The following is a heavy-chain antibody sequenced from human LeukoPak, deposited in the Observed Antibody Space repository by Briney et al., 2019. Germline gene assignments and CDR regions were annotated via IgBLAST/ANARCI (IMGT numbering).Heavy chain of an antibody. Sequence: SVEVSCKASGGTFSSYAISWVRQAPGQGLEWMGGIIPIFGTANYAQKFQGRVTITTDESTSTAYMELSSLRSEDTAVYYCASGGYSSSSLDYYYYMDVWGKGTTVTVSS. CDR1: GGTFSSYA. CDR2: IIPIFGTA. J-gene: IGHJ6*03. CDR3: ASGGYSSSSLDYYYYMDV. D-gene: IGHD6-6*01. V-gene: IGHV1-69*05.